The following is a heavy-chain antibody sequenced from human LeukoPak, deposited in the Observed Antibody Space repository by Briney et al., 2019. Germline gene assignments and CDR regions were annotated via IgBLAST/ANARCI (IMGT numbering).Heavy chain of an antibody. CDR1: GFTVSTFE. V-gene: IGHV3-48*03. D-gene: IGHD5-24*01. Sequence: GGSLRLSCAASGFTVSTFEMNWIRQAPGKGLEWVSYISSGGGTVYYADSVKGRFTISRDNAKNSLYLQMNSLRAEDTALYYCARASNPWLQLTWGQGTLVTVSS. CDR3: ARASNPWLQLT. CDR2: ISSGGGTV. J-gene: IGHJ5*02.